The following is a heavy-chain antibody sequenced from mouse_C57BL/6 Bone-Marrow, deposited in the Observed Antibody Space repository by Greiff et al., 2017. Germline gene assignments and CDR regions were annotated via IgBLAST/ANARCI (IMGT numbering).Heavy chain of an antibody. CDR3: ASLIYGSSYSYAMDY. CDR2: INPSTGGT. Sequence: EVQLQQSGPELVKPGASVKISCKASGYSFTGYYMNWVKQSPEKSLEWIGEINPSTGGTTYNQKFKAKATLTVDKSSSTAYMQLKSLTSEDSAVYYCASLIYGSSYSYAMDYWGQGTSVTVSS. J-gene: IGHJ4*01. V-gene: IGHV1-42*01. CDR1: GYSFTGYY. D-gene: IGHD1-1*01.